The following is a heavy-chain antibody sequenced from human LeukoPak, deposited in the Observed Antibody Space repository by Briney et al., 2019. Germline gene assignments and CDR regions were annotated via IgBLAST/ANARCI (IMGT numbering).Heavy chain of an antibody. CDR3: ARDNYYYDSSGYI. CDR1: GGTFSSYA. J-gene: IGHJ4*02. CDR2: ISAYNGNT. V-gene: IGHV1-18*01. D-gene: IGHD3-22*01. Sequence: ASVKVSCKASGGTFSSYAISWVRQAPGQGLEWMGWISAYNGNTNYAQKLQGRVTMTTDTSTSTAYMELRSLRSDDTAVYYCARDNYYYDSSGYIWGQGTLVTVSS.